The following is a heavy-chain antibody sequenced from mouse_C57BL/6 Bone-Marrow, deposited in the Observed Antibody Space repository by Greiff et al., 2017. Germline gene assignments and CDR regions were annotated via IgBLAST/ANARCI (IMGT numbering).Heavy chain of an antibody. CDR3: ARSAAQAHYYAMDY. Sequence: EVQLQQSGPELVKPGASVKISCKASGYMFTDYYMNWVKQSPGKSLEWIGDINPNNGGTSYNQKFKGKATLTVDKSSRTAYMELRSLTSEDSAVYYCARSAAQAHYYAMDYWGQGTSVTVSS. D-gene: IGHD3-2*02. CDR2: INPNNGGT. CDR1: GYMFTDYY. V-gene: IGHV1-26*01. J-gene: IGHJ4*01.